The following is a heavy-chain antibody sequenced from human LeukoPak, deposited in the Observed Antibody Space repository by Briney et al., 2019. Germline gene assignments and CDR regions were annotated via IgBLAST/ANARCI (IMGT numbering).Heavy chain of an antibody. CDR1: GGTFSSYA. CDR3: ALDSSGYYHFDY. V-gene: IGHV1-69*04. Sequence: SVKVSCKASGGTFSSYAISWVRQAPGQGLEWMGRIIPILSIANYAQKFQGRVTITADKSTSTAYMELSSLRSEDTAVYYCALDSSGYYHFDYWGQGTLVTVSS. D-gene: IGHD3-22*01. J-gene: IGHJ4*02. CDR2: IIPILSIA.